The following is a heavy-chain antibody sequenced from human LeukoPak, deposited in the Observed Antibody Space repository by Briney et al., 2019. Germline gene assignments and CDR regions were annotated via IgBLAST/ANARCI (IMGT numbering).Heavy chain of an antibody. J-gene: IGHJ4*02. CDR2: INHSGST. D-gene: IGHD2-8*01. CDR3: ARLTRGGVGY. V-gene: IGHV4-34*01. Sequence: SETLSLTCAVYGGSFSGYYWSWIRQPPGKGLEWIGEINHSGSTNYNPSLKSRVTISVDTSKNQFSLKLSSVTAADTAVYYCARLTRGGVGYWGQGTLVTVSS. CDR1: GGSFSGYY.